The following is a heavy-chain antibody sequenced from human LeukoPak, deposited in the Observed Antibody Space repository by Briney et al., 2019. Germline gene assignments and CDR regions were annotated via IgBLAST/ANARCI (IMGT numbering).Heavy chain of an antibody. D-gene: IGHD2-15*01. Sequence: ASVKVSCKASGYTFTSYGISLVRQAPGQGLEWMGWISAYNGNTNYAQKLQGRVTMTTDTSTSTAYMELRSLRSDNTAVYYCARDSVVVVAASDWFDPWGQGTLVTVSS. J-gene: IGHJ5*02. V-gene: IGHV1-18*01. CDR3: ARDSVVVVAASDWFDP. CDR1: GYTFTSYG. CDR2: ISAYNGNT.